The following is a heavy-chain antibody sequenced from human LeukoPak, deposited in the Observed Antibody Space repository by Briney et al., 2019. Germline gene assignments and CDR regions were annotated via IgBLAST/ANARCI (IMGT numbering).Heavy chain of an antibody. Sequence: GGSLRLSCGASGFTFSSYGMSWVRKAPGKGLEWGANIKQDGSEKYYVASVKGRFTISRNNAKKSLYMQMNSLRAKDTAVYYCARDIRWLDYWGQGTLVTVSS. V-gene: IGHV3-7*01. CDR1: GFTFSSYG. CDR3: ARDIRWLDY. J-gene: IGHJ4*02. D-gene: IGHD3-3*01. CDR2: IKQDGSEK.